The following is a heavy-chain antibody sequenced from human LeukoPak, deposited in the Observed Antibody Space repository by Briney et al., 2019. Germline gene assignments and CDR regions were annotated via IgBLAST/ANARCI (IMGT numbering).Heavy chain of an antibody. CDR3: ARDRGGTGDFDY. CDR2: INAGNGDT. J-gene: IGHJ4*02. D-gene: IGHD1-1*01. V-gene: IGHV1-3*01. CDR1: GYTFSSYA. Sequence: GASGKVSCKASGYTFSSYAMHWVRWAPGQRLEWMGWINAGNGDTKYSQKFQDRVTIARGTSASTAYMELSSLRSEDTAVYYCARDRGGTGDFDYWGQGTLVTVSS.